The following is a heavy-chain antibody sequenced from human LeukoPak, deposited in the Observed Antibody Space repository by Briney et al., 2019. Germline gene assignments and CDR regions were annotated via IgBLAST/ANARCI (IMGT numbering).Heavy chain of an antibody. CDR3: TIDPAFYYYDSSGLDY. J-gene: IGHJ4*02. D-gene: IGHD3-22*01. CDR1: GFTFSSYS. CDR2: IKSKTGGGTT. V-gene: IGHV3-15*01. Sequence: GGSLRLSCAASGFTFSSYSMNWVRQAPGKGLEWVGRIKSKTGGGTTDYAAPVKGRFTISRDDSKNTLYLQMNSLKTEDTAVYYCTIDPAFYYYDSSGLDYWGQGTLVTVSS.